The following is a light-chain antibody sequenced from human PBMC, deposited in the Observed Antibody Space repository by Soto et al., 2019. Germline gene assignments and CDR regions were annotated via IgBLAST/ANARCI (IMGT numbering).Light chain of an antibody. V-gene: IGLV1-47*02. CDR2: SND. CDR3: ATWYDSLSGVV. J-gene: IGLJ2*01. CDR1: SSNIETND. Sequence: QSVLTQPPSASGTPGQRVTISCSGSSSNIETNDIYWHQQLPGSAPKLLIYSNDQRPSGVPDRFSASKSGTSASLAISGLRSADEAEYFCATWYDSLSGVVFGGGTKLTVL.